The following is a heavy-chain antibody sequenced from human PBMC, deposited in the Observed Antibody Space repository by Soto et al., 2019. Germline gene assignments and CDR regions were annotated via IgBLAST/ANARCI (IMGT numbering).Heavy chain of an antibody. CDR2: INNDGSIT. V-gene: IGHV3-74*01. D-gene: IGHD3-10*01. J-gene: IGHJ4*02. CDR3: VSALIAGRNY. CDR1: GFTFSSYW. Sequence: EVQLVEPGGGLVQPGGSLRLSCAASGFTFSSYWMHWARQAPGKGLVWVSDINNDGSITRYADSVKGRFTISRDNAKNMVYLQMNSLRAEDTAVYYCVSALIAGRNYWGQGTLVPVSS.